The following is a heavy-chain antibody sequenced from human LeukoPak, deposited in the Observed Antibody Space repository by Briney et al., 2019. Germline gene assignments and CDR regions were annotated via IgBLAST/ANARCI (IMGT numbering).Heavy chain of an antibody. Sequence: GGSLRLSCSASGFTFRSYTMIWVRQPPGKGLEWVSSISSSSTYIYYADSVRGRFTISRDNAKNSLYLQMNSLGAEDTAVYYCARRKDDSSGPDDYWGRGTLVTVSS. J-gene: IGHJ4*02. CDR3: ARRKDDSSGPDDY. V-gene: IGHV3-21*01. D-gene: IGHD3-22*01. CDR1: GFTFRSYT. CDR2: ISSSSTYI.